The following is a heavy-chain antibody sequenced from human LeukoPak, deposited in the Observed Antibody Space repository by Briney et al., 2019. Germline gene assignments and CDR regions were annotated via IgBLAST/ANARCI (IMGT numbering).Heavy chain of an antibody. D-gene: IGHD5-12*01. Sequence: ASVKVSCKASGYTFTSYDISWVRQAPGQGLEWMGGIIPIFGTANYAQKFQGRVTITADESTSTAYMELSSLRSEDTAVYYCARGRSAATTLFDYWGQGTLVTVSS. CDR2: IIPIFGTA. J-gene: IGHJ4*02. CDR1: GYTFTSYD. V-gene: IGHV1-69*13. CDR3: ARGRSAATTLFDY.